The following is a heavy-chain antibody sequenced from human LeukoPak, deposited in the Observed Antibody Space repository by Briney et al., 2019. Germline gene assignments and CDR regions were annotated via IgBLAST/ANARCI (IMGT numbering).Heavy chain of an antibody. CDR1: GFALSSYA. J-gene: IGHJ4*02. Sequence: GGSLRLSCAASGFALSSYAMTWVRQAPGKGLEWVSGVGSGGGGRTYYADSVKGRFSISRDNSRDTLNLQMNSLRAEDTAIYYCVQSTAWYRSSWYLMYWGQGILVTVSS. V-gene: IGHV3-23*01. CDR2: VGSGGGGRT. CDR3: VQSTAWYRSSWYLMY. D-gene: IGHD6-13*01.